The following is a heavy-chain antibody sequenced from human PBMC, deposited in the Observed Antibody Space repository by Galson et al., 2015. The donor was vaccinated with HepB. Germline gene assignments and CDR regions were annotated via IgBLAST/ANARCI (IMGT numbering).Heavy chain of an antibody. Sequence: SVKVSCKASGYTFTGYYMHWVRQAPGQGLEWMGRINPNSGGTNYAQKFQGRVTMTRDTSISTAYMELSRLRSDDTAVYYCARWGILVVPAASGYYYMDVWGKGTTVTVSS. CDR1: GYTFTGYY. D-gene: IGHD2-2*01. CDR3: ARWGILVVPAASGYYYMDV. CDR2: INPNSGGT. J-gene: IGHJ6*03. V-gene: IGHV1-2*06.